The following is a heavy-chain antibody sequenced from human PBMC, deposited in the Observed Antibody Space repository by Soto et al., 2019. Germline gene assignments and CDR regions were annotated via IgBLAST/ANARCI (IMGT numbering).Heavy chain of an antibody. CDR2: INHGGSA. Sequence: SETLSLTCAVYGESFSGFFWSWIRQPPGKGLEWIGEINHGGSANYNPSLKSRVTLSVDTTKNQFSLKLHSVTAADMAVYYCARRVPGIAPDYWGQGMLVTVSS. CDR1: GESFSGFF. D-gene: IGHD2-15*01. J-gene: IGHJ4*02. CDR3: ARRVPGIAPDY. V-gene: IGHV4-34*01.